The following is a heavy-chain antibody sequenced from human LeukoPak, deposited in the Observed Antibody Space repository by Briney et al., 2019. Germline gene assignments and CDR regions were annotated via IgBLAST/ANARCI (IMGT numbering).Heavy chain of an antibody. CDR1: GFTFSSYA. V-gene: IGHV3-23*01. D-gene: IGHD1-26*01. CDR3: AKAGGSYHYYYGMDV. CDR2: ISGSGGST. Sequence: PGGSLRLSCAASGFTFSSYAMSWVRQAPGKGLEWVSAISGSGGSTYYADSVKGRFTISRDNSKNTLYLQMNSLRAEDTAVYYCAKAGGSYHYYYGMDVWGQGTRSPSP. J-gene: IGHJ6*02.